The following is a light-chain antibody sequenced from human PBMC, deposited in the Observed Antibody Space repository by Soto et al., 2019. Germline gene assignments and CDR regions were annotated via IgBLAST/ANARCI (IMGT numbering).Light chain of an antibody. V-gene: IGLV2-8*01. Sequence: QSVLTQPPSASGSPGQSVTISCTGTSSDVGGYNYVSWYQQHPGKAPKLIIYEVNKRPSGVPDRFSGSKSGNTASLTVSGLQAEDEADYYCSSYAGSNNLLFGGGTKVPS. CDR1: SSDVGGYNY. J-gene: IGLJ2*01. CDR2: EVN. CDR3: SSYAGSNNLL.